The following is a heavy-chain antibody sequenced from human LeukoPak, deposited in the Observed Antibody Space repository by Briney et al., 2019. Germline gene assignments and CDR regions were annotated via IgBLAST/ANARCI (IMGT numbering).Heavy chain of an antibody. V-gene: IGHV4-59*01. D-gene: IGHD3-10*01. J-gene: IGHJ4*02. CDR2: IYYSGST. CDR1: GGSISSYY. CDR3: AGDLGGGSGSYHDY. Sequence: PSETLSLTCTVSGGSISSYYWSWIRQPPGKGLEWIGYIYYSGSTNYNPSLKSRVTISVDTSKNQFSLKLSSVTAADTAVYYCAGDLGGGSGSYHDYWGQGTLVTVSS.